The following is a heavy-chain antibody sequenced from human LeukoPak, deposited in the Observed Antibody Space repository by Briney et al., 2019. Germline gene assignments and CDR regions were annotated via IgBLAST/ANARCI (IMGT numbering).Heavy chain of an antibody. CDR1: GGSISSSSNY. CDR3: ARHVDYGDANWFDP. Sequence: SETLSLTCTVSGGSISSSSNYWGWIRQPPGKGLEWIGSIYYSGSTYYNPSLKSRVTISEDTSKNQFSLKLSSVTAADTAVYYCARHVDYGDANWFDPWGQGTLVTVSS. CDR2: IYYSGST. V-gene: IGHV4-39*01. J-gene: IGHJ5*02. D-gene: IGHD4-17*01.